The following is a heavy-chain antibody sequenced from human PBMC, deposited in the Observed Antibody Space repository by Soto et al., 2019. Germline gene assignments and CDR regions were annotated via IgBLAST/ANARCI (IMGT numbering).Heavy chain of an antibody. J-gene: IGHJ4*02. CDR3: ASSPGGLQLLRQFDY. D-gene: IGHD5-12*01. CDR2: IYYSGST. CDR1: GGSISSSSYY. Sequence: SETLSLTCTVSGGSISSSSYYWGWIRQPPGRGLEWIGSIYYSGSTYYNPSLKSRVTISVDTSKNQFSLKLSSVTAADTAVYYCASSPGGLQLLRQFDYWGQGTLVTVSS. V-gene: IGHV4-39*01.